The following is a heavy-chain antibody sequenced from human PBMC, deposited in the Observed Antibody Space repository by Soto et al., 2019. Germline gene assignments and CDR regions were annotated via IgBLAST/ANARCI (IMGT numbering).Heavy chain of an antibody. D-gene: IGHD3-22*01. Sequence: GGSLRLSCAASGFTFSSYAMSWVRQAPGKGLEWVSAISGSGGSTYYADSVKGRFTISRDDSKNTLYLQMNSLRAEDTAVYYFADDNSDSSGYPYGIDVWVQETTVTVSS. V-gene: IGHV3-23*01. J-gene: IGHJ6*02. CDR3: ADDNSDSSGYPYGIDV. CDR2: ISGSGGST. CDR1: GFTFSSYA.